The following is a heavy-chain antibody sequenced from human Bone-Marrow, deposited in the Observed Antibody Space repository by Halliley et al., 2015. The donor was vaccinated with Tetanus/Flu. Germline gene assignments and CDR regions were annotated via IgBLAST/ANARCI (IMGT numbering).Heavy chain of an antibody. V-gene: IGHV5-51*01. D-gene: IGHD1-1*01. Sequence: PGKGREWRGIIYPDDSDTRYSPSFQGQVTIPADKSISTAYLHWSSLKASDTAMYYCVTTTSADYWGQGTLVTVSS. J-gene: IGHJ4*02. CDR3: VTTTSADY. CDR2: IYPDDSDT.